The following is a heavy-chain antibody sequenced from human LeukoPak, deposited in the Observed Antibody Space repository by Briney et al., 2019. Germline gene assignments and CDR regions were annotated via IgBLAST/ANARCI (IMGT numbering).Heavy chain of an antibody. V-gene: IGHV3-15*01. CDR2: IKRKTEAETT. CDR1: GFTFSNAW. CDR3: SADLGEADGGYHYGLDV. J-gene: IGHJ6*02. D-gene: IGHD4-17*01. Sequence: GGSLRLSCAASGFTFSNAWMSWVRQAPGKGLEWVGRIKRKTEAETTDYAAPVKGRLIISRDDSKNTLYLQMNSLKAEDTAVYYCSADLGEADGGYHYGLDVWGQGTTVTVSS.